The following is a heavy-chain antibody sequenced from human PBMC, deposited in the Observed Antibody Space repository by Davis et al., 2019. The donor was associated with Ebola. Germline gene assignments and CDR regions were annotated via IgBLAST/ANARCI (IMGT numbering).Heavy chain of an antibody. J-gene: IGHJ6*02. CDR2: INHSGST. V-gene: IGHV4-34*01. CDR1: GGSFSGYY. Sequence: PSETLSLTCAVYGGSFSGYYWSWIRQPPGKGLEWIGEINHSGSTNYNPSLKSRVTISVDTSKNQFSLKLSSVTAADTAVYYCARTKKQDGYNYRPYYYYYYGMDVWGQGTTVTVSS. CDR3: ARTKKQDGYNYRPYYYYYYGMDV. D-gene: IGHD5-24*01.